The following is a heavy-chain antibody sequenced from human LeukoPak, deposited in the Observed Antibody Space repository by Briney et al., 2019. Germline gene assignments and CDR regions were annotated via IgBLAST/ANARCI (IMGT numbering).Heavy chain of an antibody. CDR3: ARGGMASPDY. CDR1: GFVFSRYS. Sequence: PGGSLRLSCVASGFVFSRYSMNWVRQAPGKGLEWLSYISNSSSLIYYADSVKGRFTISRDNAENTLHLQMNSLRVEDTAIYFCARGGMASPDYWDQGSLFSVSS. V-gene: IGHV3-48*04. D-gene: IGHD5-24*01. J-gene: IGHJ4*02. CDR2: ISNSSSLI.